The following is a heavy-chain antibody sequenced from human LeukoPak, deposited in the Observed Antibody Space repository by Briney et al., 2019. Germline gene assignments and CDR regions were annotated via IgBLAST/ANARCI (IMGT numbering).Heavy chain of an antibody. Sequence: PGRSLRLSCAASGFTFSSYGMHWVRQAPGKGLEWVAFIRYDGSNKYYADSVKGRFTISRDNSKNTLYLQMNSLRAEDTAVYYCARDREIRDGYKADAFDIWGQGTMVTVSS. D-gene: IGHD5-24*01. CDR2: IRYDGSNK. CDR3: ARDREIRDGYKADAFDI. CDR1: GFTFSSYG. J-gene: IGHJ3*02. V-gene: IGHV3-30*02.